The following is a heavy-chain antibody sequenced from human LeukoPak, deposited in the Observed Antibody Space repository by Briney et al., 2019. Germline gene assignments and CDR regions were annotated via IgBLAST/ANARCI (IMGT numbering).Heavy chain of an antibody. CDR2: ISGSGGST. CDR1: GFTFSSYA. CDR3: AKVVEGSGSPDY. Sequence: GGSLRLSCAASGFTFSSYAMSWVRQAPGKGLEWVSAISGSGGSTYYADSVKGRFTISRDNSKNTLYLQINSLRAEDTAVYYCAKVVEGSGSPDYWGQGTLVTVSS. V-gene: IGHV3-23*01. J-gene: IGHJ4*02. D-gene: IGHD3-10*01.